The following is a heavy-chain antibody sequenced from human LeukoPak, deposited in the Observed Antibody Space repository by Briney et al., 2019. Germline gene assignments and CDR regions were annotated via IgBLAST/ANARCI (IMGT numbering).Heavy chain of an antibody. CDR2: FDPEDGET. D-gene: IGHD6-13*01. CDR3: ATDGRCLAAAGTWPLDY. Sequence: ASVKVSCKVSGYGVTEFTMHWGRQAPGKGLEWMGGFDPEDGETIYAQKFQGRVTMTEDTSTDTAYMELSSLRRKDTLITYWATDGRCLAAAGTWPLDYWGQGTLVTVSS. CDR1: GYGVTEFT. V-gene: IGHV1-24*01. J-gene: IGHJ4*02.